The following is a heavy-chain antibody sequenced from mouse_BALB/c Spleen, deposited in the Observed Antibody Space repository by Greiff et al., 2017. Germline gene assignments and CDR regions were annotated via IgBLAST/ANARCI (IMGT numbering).Heavy chain of an antibody. Sequence: EVKLVESGGGLVQPGGSRKLSCAASGFTFSSFGMHWVRQAPEKGLEWVAYISSGSSTIYYADTVKGRFTISRDNPKNTLFLQMTSLRSEDTAMYYRARVDYDVYYAMDYWGQGTSVTVSS. CDR2: ISSGSSTI. CDR1: GFTFSSFG. CDR3: ARVDYDVYYAMDY. J-gene: IGHJ4*01. V-gene: IGHV5-17*02. D-gene: IGHD2-4*01.